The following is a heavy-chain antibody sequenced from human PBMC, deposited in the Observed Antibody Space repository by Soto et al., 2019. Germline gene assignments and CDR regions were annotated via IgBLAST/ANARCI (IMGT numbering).Heavy chain of an antibody. CDR2: ISAYNGNT. J-gene: IGHJ4*02. CDR1: GYTFTSYG. Sequence: QVQLVQSGAEVKKPGASVKVSCKASGYTFTSYGISWVRQAPGQGLEWMGWISAYNGNTNYAQKFQGRVTITADESTSTAYMELSSLRSEDTAVYYCAGGKSETGETLDYWGQGTLVTVSS. CDR3: AGGKSETGETLDY. V-gene: IGHV1-18*01. D-gene: IGHD7-27*01.